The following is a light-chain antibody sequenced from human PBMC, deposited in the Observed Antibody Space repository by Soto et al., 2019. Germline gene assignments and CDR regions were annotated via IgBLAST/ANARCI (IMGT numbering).Light chain of an antibody. CDR1: SSDVGSYNL. J-gene: IGLJ1*01. V-gene: IGLV2-23*02. Sequence: QSALTQPASVSGSPGQSITISCTGTSSDVGSYNLVSWYQQHPGKAPKLMIYEVSKRPSGVSNRFSGSKSGNPASLTISWLQAEDEADYYCCSYAGSNTFLYDFGTGTKVTDL. CDR3: CSYAGSNTFLYD. CDR2: EVS.